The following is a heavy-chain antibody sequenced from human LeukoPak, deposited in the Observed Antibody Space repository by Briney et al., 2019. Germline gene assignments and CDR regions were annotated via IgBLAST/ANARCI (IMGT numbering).Heavy chain of an antibody. D-gene: IGHD3-10*01. CDR2: IYHSGST. CDR3: ARGRDPSGETY. CDR1: GYSISSGYY. Sequence: SETLCLTCTVSGYSISSGYYWGWIRQPPGMGLKWIGSIYHSGSTYYNPSLKSRVTISVDTSKNQFSLKLSSVTAADTAVYYCARGRDPSGETYWGQGTLVTVSS. V-gene: IGHV4-38-2*02. J-gene: IGHJ4*02.